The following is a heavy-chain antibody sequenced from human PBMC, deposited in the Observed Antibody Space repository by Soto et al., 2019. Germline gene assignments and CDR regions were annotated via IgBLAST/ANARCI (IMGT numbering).Heavy chain of an antibody. V-gene: IGHV3-30*18. CDR2: ISYDGSSK. CDR1: GFIFSSYG. CDR3: AKGGEYKLLRIYFDY. D-gene: IGHD2-2*01. J-gene: IGHJ4*02. Sequence: QVQLVESGGGVVQPGRSLRLSCAASGFIFSSYGMHWVRQAPGKGLEWVAVISYDGSSKYYADSVKGRFTISRDNSENTLKMQMISLRAEDTAMYYFAKGGEYKLLRIYFDYWVQGTPVAVSS.